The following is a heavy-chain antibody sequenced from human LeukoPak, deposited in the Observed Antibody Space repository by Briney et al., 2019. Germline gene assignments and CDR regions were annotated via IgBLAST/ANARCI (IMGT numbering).Heavy chain of an antibody. V-gene: IGHV1-69*13. Sequence: SVKVSCKASGYRFTSYYTHWVRQAPGQGREWMGGIIPIFGTANYAQKCQGRVTITADESTSTAYMELSSLRSEDTAVYYCAETHGVPWGQGTLVTVSS. D-gene: IGHD2-8*01. J-gene: IGHJ4*02. CDR1: GYRFTSYY. CDR2: IIPIFGTA. CDR3: AETHGVP.